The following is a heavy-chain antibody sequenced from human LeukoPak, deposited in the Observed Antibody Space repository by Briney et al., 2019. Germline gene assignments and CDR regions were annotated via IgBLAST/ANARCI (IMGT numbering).Heavy chain of an antibody. Sequence: ASVKVSCKASGYTFTGYYMHWVRQAPGQGLEWMGWINPNSGGTNYAQKFQGWVTMTRDTSISTAYMELSRLRSDDTAVYYCARVLNYYDSSGYYYVGSYYYGMDVWGQGTTVTVSS. CDR2: INPNSGGT. J-gene: IGHJ6*02. CDR3: ARVLNYYDSSGYYYVGSYYYGMDV. V-gene: IGHV1-2*04. D-gene: IGHD3-22*01. CDR1: GYTFTGYY.